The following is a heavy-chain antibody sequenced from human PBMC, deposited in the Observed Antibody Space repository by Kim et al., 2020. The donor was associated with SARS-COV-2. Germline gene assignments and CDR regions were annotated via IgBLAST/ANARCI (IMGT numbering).Heavy chain of an antibody. Sequence: GGSLRLSCAASGFTFRSYGMHWVRQAPGKGLEWVAILPYDGRNEYYADSVKGRFTISRDNSKNTLYLQMNSLRAEDTAVYYCAKDGPYCSGGSCYLGYSYDIHGLSSYGMDVWGQGTTVTVS. CDR2: LPYDGRNE. V-gene: IGHV3-30*18. CDR1: GFTFRSYG. J-gene: IGHJ6*02. CDR3: AKDGPYCSGGSCYLGYSYDIHGLSSYGMDV. D-gene: IGHD2-15*01.